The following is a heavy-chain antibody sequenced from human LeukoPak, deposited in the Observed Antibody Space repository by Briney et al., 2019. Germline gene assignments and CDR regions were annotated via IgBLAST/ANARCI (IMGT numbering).Heavy chain of an antibody. D-gene: IGHD6-19*01. V-gene: IGHV3-11*01. J-gene: IGHJ4*02. CDR3: ARDPGSHNSSGWYDY. CDR1: EFTFSDYY. CDR2: ISYSSSTI. Sequence: GGSVRLSCAASEFTFSDYYMSWIRQAPGKGLECVSYISYSSSTIYYADSVKGRFTISRDNAENSLYLQMNSLRAEDTAVYYCARDPGSHNSSGWYDYWGQGTLVTVSS.